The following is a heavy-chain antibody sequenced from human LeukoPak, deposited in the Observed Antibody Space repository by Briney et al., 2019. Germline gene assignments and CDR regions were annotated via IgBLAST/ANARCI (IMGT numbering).Heavy chain of an antibody. D-gene: IGHD6-13*01. V-gene: IGHV3-30*18. CDR1: GFTFSSYG. J-gene: IGHJ4*02. CDR3: AKDLAIGSSWVFGY. Sequence: GGSLRPSCAASGFTFSSYGMHWVRQAPSKGLEWVAVISYDGSNKYYADSVKGRFTISRDNSKNTLYLQMNSLRAEDTAVYYCAKDLAIGSSWVFGYWGQGTLVTVSS. CDR2: ISYDGSNK.